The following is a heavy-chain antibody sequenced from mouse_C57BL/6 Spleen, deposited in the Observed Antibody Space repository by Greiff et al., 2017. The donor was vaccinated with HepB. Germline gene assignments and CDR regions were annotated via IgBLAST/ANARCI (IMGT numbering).Heavy chain of an antibody. J-gene: IGHJ3*01. CDR3: LYSNYVAY. V-gene: IGHV1-15*01. CDR2: IDPETGGT. Sequence: VQLVESGAELVRPGASVTLSCKASGYTFTDYEMHWVKQTPVHGLEWIGAIDPETGGTAYNQKFKGKAILTADKSSSTAYMELRSLTSEDSAVYYCLYSNYVAYWGQGTLVTVSA. CDR1: GYTFTDYE. D-gene: IGHD2-5*01.